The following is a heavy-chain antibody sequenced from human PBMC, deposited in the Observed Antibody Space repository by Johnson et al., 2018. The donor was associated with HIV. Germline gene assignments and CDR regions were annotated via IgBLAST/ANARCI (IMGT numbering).Heavy chain of an antibody. D-gene: IGHD2-15*01. J-gene: IGHJ3*02. CDR1: RFTFSSYA. V-gene: IGHV3-7*03. Sequence: VQLVESGGGLVQPGRSLRLSCAASRFTFSSYAMHWVRQAPGKGLEWVANIKQDGSEKYYVDSVKGRFTISRDNAKNSLYLQMNSLRAEDTAVYHCATEYCNGGSCYSHLDAFDSWGRGTMVTVSS. CDR3: ATEYCNGGSCYSHLDAFDS. CDR2: IKQDGSEK.